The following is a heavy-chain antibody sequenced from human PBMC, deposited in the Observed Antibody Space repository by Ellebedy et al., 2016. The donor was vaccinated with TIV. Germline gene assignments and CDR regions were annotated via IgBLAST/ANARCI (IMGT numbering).Heavy chain of an antibody. CDR3: NTVVVRPGWYYFDY. CDR2: IQSKTDGGTA. J-gene: IGHJ4*02. Sequence: PGGSLRLSCAASGFTFSNAWSNWVRQAPGKGLEWVGHIQSKTDGGTADNTAPMNGRFTISRDDSKDTMYLQMNSLKTEDTAVYYCNTVVVRPGWYYFDYWGQGTLVTVSS. CDR1: GFTFSNAW. V-gene: IGHV3-15*01. D-gene: IGHD2-15*01.